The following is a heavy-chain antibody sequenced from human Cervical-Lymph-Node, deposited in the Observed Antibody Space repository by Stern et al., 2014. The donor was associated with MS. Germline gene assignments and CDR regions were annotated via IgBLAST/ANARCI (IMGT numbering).Heavy chain of an antibody. CDR3: ARCRRSVYATFDS. Sequence: VQLLESGPGLVKPSQTLSLTCSVSGGSIGSGAYYWNWIRQHPRKGLEWIGYIYYYGTSYNNPSLKSRVTMSVDTSKNQFSLKLTSVTAADTAVYYCARCRRSVYATFDSGGKGTPVTVS. J-gene: IGHJ4*02. D-gene: IGHD2/OR15-2a*01. V-gene: IGHV4-31*03. CDR1: GGSIGSGAYY. CDR2: IYYYGTS.